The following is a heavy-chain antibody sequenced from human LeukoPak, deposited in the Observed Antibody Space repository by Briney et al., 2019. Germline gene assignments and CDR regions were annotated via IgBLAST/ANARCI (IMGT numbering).Heavy chain of an antibody. CDR3: ARDPLADY. V-gene: IGHV3-66*01. J-gene: IGHJ4*02. CDR2: IYSGGST. Sequence: GGSLRLSCAASGFTVSSNYMSWVRQAPGKGLEWVSVIYSGGSTYYADSVKGRFTISRDNAKNSLYLQMNSLRAEDTAVYYCARDPLADYWGQGTLVTVSS. CDR1: GFTVSSNY.